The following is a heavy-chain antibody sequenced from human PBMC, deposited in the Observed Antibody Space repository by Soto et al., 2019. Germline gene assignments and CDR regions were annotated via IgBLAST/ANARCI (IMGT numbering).Heavy chain of an antibody. V-gene: IGHV3-74*01. CDR3: ARGWVVGLSRPPPTDY. CDR1: GFTFSRYW. D-gene: IGHD3-16*02. Sequence: EVQLVESGGGLVQPGGSLRLSCAASGFTFSRYWMHWVRQAPGKGLVWVSRIDSYGSATSQVDSVEGRFTISRDNAKNTLYLRMNSLRAEDTAVYYCARGWVVGLSRPPPTDYWGQGTLVTVSS. J-gene: IGHJ4*02. CDR2: IDSYGSAT.